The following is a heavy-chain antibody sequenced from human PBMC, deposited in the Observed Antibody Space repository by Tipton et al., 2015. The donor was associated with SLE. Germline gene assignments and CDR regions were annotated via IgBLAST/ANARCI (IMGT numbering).Heavy chain of an antibody. CDR2: INRDGSDI. Sequence: SLRLSCVASGFTFSTHWMHWVRQDPEKGLVWVSRINRDGSDIKYADSVKGRFTISRDNAKNTVYLQMNSLRVEDTAVYYCTTLTTLVDYFDSWGQGTLVTVSS. CDR3: TTLTTLVDYFDS. CDR1: GFTFSTHW. D-gene: IGHD3-22*01. J-gene: IGHJ4*02. V-gene: IGHV3-74*03.